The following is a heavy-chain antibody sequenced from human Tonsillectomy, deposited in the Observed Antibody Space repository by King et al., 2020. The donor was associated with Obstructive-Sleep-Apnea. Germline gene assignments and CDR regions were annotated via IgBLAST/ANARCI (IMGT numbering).Heavy chain of an antibody. Sequence: VQLVESGGGLVQPGRSLRLSCTASGFTFGDYVMSWFRQAPGKGLEWVGLIRSNAYGGTTEYAASVKGRFTISRDDSKSIAYLQMSSLKTEDTAVYYCTRDFDYGGTNYYYGMDVWGQGTTVTVS. CDR3: TRDFDYGGTNYYYGMDV. V-gene: IGHV3-49*03. CDR1: GFTFGDYV. J-gene: IGHJ6*02. D-gene: IGHD4-23*01. CDR2: IRSNAYGGTT.